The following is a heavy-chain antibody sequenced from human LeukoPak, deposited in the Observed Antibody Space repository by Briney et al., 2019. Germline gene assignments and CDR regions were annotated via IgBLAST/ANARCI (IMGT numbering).Heavy chain of an antibody. Sequence: GGSLRLSCAASGFTFSSYWMSWVRQAPGKGLEWVAYIKQDGGEKHYVGSVKGRFTISRDNAKNSLYLQMNSLRAEDTAVYYCARVRYYYDSSGNPTDWGQGTLGTVSS. CDR3: ARVRYYYDSSGNPTD. CDR2: IKQDGGEK. J-gene: IGHJ4*02. CDR1: GFTFSSYW. D-gene: IGHD3-22*01. V-gene: IGHV3-7*01.